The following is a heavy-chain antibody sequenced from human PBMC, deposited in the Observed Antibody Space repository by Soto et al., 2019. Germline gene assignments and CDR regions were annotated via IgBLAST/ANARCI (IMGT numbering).Heavy chain of an antibody. D-gene: IGHD3-10*01. V-gene: IGHV3-23*01. CDR2: ISGSGGST. Sequence: EVQLLESGGGLVQPGGSLRLSCPASGFTFSSYAMSWVRQAPGKGLEWVSAISGSGGSTYYADSVKGRFTISRDNSKNTLYLQMNSLRAEDTAVYYCAKAGMVRGVMRYFDYWGQGTLVTVSS. J-gene: IGHJ4*02. CDR1: GFTFSSYA. CDR3: AKAGMVRGVMRYFDY.